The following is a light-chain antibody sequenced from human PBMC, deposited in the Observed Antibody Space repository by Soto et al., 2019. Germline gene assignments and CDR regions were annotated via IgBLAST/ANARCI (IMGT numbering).Light chain of an antibody. CDR3: QHGSNGLT. J-gene: IGKJ4*01. Sequence: EVVLTQSPATLSLSPGERATLSCRASQSVSSYLAWYQQKAGQAPRLLFYDASNRVTGVPARFSGSGSGTQFTLTISSLEPEDFAVDYCQHGSNGLTFGGGTKVEIK. CDR1: QSVSSY. CDR2: DAS. V-gene: IGKV3-11*01.